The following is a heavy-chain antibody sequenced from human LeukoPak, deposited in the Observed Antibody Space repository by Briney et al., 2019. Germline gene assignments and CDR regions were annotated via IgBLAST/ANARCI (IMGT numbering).Heavy chain of an antibody. V-gene: IGHV1-2*02. CDR3: ARAGYCSSTSCYIPDY. Sequence: ASVKVSCKASGYTFTGYYMHWVRQAPGQGLEWMGWINPNSGGTNYAQKFQGRVTMTRDTSISTAYMELSRLRSDDTAVYYCARAGYCSSTSCYIPDYWGQGTLVTVSS. J-gene: IGHJ4*02. CDR2: INPNSGGT. D-gene: IGHD2-2*02. CDR1: GYTFTGYY.